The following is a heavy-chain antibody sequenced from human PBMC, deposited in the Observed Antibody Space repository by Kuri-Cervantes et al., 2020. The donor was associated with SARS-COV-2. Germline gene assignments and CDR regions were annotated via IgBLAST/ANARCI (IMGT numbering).Heavy chain of an antibody. CDR1: GGSLSAYY. V-gene: IGHV4-34*01. CDR3: ARGRRYLLPGGLDY. Sequence: PETLSLTCAFYGGSLSAYYCSWIRQPPGKGLGWIWEINHSGSTNYNPSLKSRVTISVDTSKNQSSLKLSSVTAADTAVYYCARGRRYLLPGGLDYWGQGTLVTVSS. D-gene: IGHD3-9*01. CDR2: INHSGST. J-gene: IGHJ4*02.